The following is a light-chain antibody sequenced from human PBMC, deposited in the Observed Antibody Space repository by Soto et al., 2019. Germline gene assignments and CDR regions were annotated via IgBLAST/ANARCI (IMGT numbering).Light chain of an antibody. CDR1: QSVSNC. CDR3: QQYDHFPYT. V-gene: IGKV1-5*03. J-gene: IGKJ2*01. CDR2: KAS. Sequence: DIQMTQSPSTLSASVGDTVTITCRASQSVSNCLASYHQKPGQEPKLLLNKASTLESGVPSRFSGSGSGTDFTLTISSLQPDDFAAFYCQQYDHFPYTFGEGTKLEIK.